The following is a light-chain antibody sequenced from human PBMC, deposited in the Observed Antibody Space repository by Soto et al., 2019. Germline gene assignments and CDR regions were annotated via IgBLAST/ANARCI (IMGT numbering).Light chain of an antibody. Sequence: QSALTQPPSASGSPGQSLTSSCTGTSSDVGAYDHVSWFQQHPGRAPKFLIYEVTKRPSGVPDRFSGSKSGNTASLTVSGLQAEDEADYYCCSHAGSSTVFGGGTKLTVL. J-gene: IGLJ2*01. CDR3: CSHAGSSTV. CDR1: SSDVGAYDH. V-gene: IGLV2-8*01. CDR2: EVT.